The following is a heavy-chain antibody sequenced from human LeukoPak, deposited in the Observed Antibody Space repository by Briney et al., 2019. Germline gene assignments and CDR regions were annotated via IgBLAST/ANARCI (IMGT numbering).Heavy chain of an antibody. CDR2: IYTSGST. D-gene: IGHD6-19*01. J-gene: IGHJ3*02. CDR1: GGSISSYY. CDR3: ARAGAVAGAMNAFDI. V-gene: IGHV4-4*07. Sequence: SETLSLTCTVSGGSISSYYWSWIRQPAGKGLEWIGRIYTSGSTNYNPSLKSRVTISVDTSKNQFSLKLSSVAAADTAVYYCARAGAVAGAMNAFDIWGQETMVTVSS.